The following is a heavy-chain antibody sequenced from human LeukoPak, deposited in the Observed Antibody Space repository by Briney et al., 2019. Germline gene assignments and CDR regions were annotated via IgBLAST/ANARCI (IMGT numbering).Heavy chain of an antibody. CDR3: AREALDGENAFDI. CDR1: GFTFSSYS. Sequence: PGGSLRLSCAASGFTFSSYSMNWVRQAPGKGLEWVSSISSRSSYIYYADSVKGRFTISRDNAKNSLYLQMNSLRAEDTAVYYCAREALDGENAFDIWGQGTMVTVSS. CDR2: ISSRSSYI. V-gene: IGHV3-21*01. J-gene: IGHJ3*02. D-gene: IGHD3-10*01.